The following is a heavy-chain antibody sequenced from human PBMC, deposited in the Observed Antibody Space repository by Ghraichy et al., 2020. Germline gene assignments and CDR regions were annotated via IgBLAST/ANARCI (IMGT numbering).Heavy chain of an antibody. V-gene: IGHV1-46*01. J-gene: IGHJ4*02. CDR3: ARVMGIAVAGTSMDY. CDR1: GYTFTSYY. D-gene: IGHD6-19*01. Sequence: ASVKVSCKASGYTFTSYYMHWVRQAPGQGLEWMGIINPSGGSTSYAQKFQGRVTMTRDTSTSTVYMELSSLRSEDTAVYYCARVMGIAVAGTSMDYWGQGTLVTVSS. CDR2: INPSGGST.